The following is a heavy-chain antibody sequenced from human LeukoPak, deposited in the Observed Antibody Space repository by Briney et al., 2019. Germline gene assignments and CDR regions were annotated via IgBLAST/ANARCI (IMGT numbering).Heavy chain of an antibody. V-gene: IGHV3-7*01. CDR2: IKQDGSEK. D-gene: IGHD3-10*01. Sequence: GGSLRLSCAASGFTFSSYWMSWVRRAPGKGLEWVANIKQDGSEKYYVDSVKGRFTISRDNAKNSLYLQMNSLRAEDTAVYYCARGYYGSHFHYWGQGTLVTVSS. J-gene: IGHJ4*02. CDR1: GFTFSSYW. CDR3: ARGYYGSHFHY.